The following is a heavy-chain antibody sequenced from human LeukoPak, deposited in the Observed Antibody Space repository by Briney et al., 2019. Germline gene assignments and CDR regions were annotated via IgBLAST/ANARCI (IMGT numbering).Heavy chain of an antibody. CDR1: GFTLSSYE. V-gene: IGHV4-59*12. Sequence: GSLRLSCTVSGFTLSSYEMSWIRQAPGKGLEWIGYIYYSGSTNYNPSLKSRVTISVDTSKNQFSLKLSSVTAADTAVYYCARDHGLYFDYWGQGTLVTVSS. D-gene: IGHD2-8*01. J-gene: IGHJ4*02. CDR3: ARDHGLYFDY. CDR2: IYYSGST.